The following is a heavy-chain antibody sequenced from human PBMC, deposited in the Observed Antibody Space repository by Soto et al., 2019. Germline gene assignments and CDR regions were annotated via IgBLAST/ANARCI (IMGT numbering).Heavy chain of an antibody. V-gene: IGHV4-34*01. J-gene: IGHJ6*02. CDR1: GGSFSGYY. D-gene: IGHD3-10*01. Sequence: SETLSLTCAVYGGSFSGYYWSRIRQPPGKGLEWIGEINHSGSTNYNPSLKSRVTISVDTSKNQFSLKLSSVTAADTAVYYCASEMVRGVIPPQGYGMDVWGQGTTVTVSS. CDR2: INHSGST. CDR3: ASEMVRGVIPPQGYGMDV.